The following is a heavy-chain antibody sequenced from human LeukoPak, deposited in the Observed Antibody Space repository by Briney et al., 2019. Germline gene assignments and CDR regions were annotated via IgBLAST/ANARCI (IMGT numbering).Heavy chain of an antibody. CDR3: TTGGEVAATMVDY. D-gene: IGHD6-25*01. V-gene: IGHV3-15*01. Sequence: GGSLRLSCAASGLTFSNAWMSWVRQAPGKGLEWVGRIKSETDGGTIDYAAAVQGRFTISRDDSKSTLYLQMNSLKSEDTAAYYCTTGGEVAATMVDYWGQGTLVTVSS. CDR2: IKSETDGGTI. J-gene: IGHJ4*02. CDR1: GLTFSNAW.